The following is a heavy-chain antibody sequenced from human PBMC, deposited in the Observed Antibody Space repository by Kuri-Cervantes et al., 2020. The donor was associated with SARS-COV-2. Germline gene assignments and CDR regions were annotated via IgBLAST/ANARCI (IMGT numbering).Heavy chain of an antibody. J-gene: IGHJ4*02. CDR3: ARDGDIVVVREGFDY. CDR1: GFTFSNAW. V-gene: IGHV3-30-3*01. D-gene: IGHD2-2*01. Sequence: GGSLRLSCAASGFTFSNAWMSWVRQAPGKGLEWVAVISYDGSNKYCADSVKGRFTISRDNSKNTLYLQMNSLRAEDTAVYYCARDGDIVVVREGFDYWGQGTLVTVSS. CDR2: ISYDGSNK.